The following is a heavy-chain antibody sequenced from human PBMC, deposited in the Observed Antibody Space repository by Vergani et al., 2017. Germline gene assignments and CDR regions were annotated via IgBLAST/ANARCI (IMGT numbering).Heavy chain of an antibody. CDR3: AKGVVDADTRYYYMDV. J-gene: IGHJ6*03. CDR1: GFTFTSYA. V-gene: IGHV3-23*01. D-gene: IGHD3-10*01. CDR2: ISGCGATS. Sequence: EVRLLESGGGLVQPGGSLRLSCVGSGFTFTSYAMNWVRQAPGKGLEWVSGISGCGATSYYAESMKGRFAISRDNSKNTVYVQMNNLNPEDTAVYYCAKGVVDADTRYYYMDVWGKGTTVTVSS.